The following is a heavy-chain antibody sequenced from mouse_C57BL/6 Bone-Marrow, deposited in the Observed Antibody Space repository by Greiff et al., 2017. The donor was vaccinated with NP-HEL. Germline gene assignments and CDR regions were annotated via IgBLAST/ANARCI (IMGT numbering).Heavy chain of an antibody. CDR2: INPYNGGT. CDR1: GYTFTDYY. Sequence: VQLQQSGPVLVKPGASVKMSCKASGYTFTDYYMNWVKQSHGKSLAWIGVINPYNGGTSYNQKFKSKATLTVDKSSSTAYMELNSLTAEDSAVDYCARRLTGTPYYFDYWGKGTTLTVSS. CDR3: ARRLTGTPYYFDY. J-gene: IGHJ2*01. V-gene: IGHV1-19*01. D-gene: IGHD4-1*01.